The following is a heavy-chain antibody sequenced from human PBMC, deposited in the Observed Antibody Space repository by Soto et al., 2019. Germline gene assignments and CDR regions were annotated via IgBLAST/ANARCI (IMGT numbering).Heavy chain of an antibody. CDR1: GFTFRGYG. Sequence: QVQLVESGGGVVQPGRSLRLSCAASGFTFRGYGMHWVRQAPGRGLEWVALISYDGSIKYYEDSVRGRFTISRDNSKNTLYLQMNSLRAXXXXXYYCANSEYSRYKNIDVWGQGTTXTX. V-gene: IGHV3-30*18. CDR2: ISYDGSIK. J-gene: IGHJ6*02. CDR3: ANSEYSRYKNIDV. D-gene: IGHD5-18*01.